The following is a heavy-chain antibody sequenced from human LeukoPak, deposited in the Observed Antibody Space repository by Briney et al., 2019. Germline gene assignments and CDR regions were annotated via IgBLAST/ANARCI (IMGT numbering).Heavy chain of an antibody. V-gene: IGHV3-64D*09. Sequence: GGSLRVSCSASGFTFSSYAMHWVRQAPGKGLEYVSAISSNGGSTYYADSVKGRFTIYRDNSKNTLYLQMSSLRAEDTAVYYCVDLGGDYDVDYWGQGNLVTVSS. J-gene: IGHJ4*02. CDR3: VDLGGDYDVDY. CDR1: GFTFSSYA. CDR2: ISSNGGST. D-gene: IGHD3-16*01.